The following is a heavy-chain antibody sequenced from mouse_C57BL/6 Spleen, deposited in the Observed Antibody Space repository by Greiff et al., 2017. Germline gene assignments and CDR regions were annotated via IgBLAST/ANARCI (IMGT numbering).Heavy chain of an antibody. CDR3: AREKVYYDYYFDY. J-gene: IGHJ2*01. V-gene: IGHV1-76*01. D-gene: IGHD2-4*01. Sequence: QVQLQQSGAELVRPGASEKLSCKASGYTLTDYYINWVKQRPGQGLEWIARIYPGSGNTYYNEKFKGKATLTAEKSSSTAYMQLSSLSSEDSAVYFCAREKVYYDYYFDYWGQGTTLTVSS. CDR1: GYTLTDYY. CDR2: IYPGSGNT.